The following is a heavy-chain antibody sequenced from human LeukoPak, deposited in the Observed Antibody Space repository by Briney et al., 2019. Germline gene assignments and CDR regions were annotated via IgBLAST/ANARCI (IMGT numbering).Heavy chain of an antibody. CDR3: ARDAPYSSGWYGDGFDY. D-gene: IGHD6-19*01. J-gene: IGHJ4*02. V-gene: IGHV3-20*04. Sequence: PGGSLRLSCAASGFTFDDYAMSWVRKVPGKGLEWVSGINWNGGSTGYADSVKGRFTISRDNAKNSLYLQMNSLRAEDTALYYCARDAPYSSGWYGDGFDYWGQGTLVTVSS. CDR1: GFTFDDYA. CDR2: INWNGGST.